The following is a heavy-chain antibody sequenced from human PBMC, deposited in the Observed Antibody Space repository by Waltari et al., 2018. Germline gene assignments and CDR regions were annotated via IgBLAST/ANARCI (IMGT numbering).Heavy chain of an antibody. D-gene: IGHD4-17*01. V-gene: IGHV4-59*01. CDR1: GGSIRSYY. CDR3: ARGYGDYPYYFDY. Sequence: QVQLQESGPGLVKPSETLSLTCPVSGGSIRSYYWSWIRQPPGKGLEWIGYIYYSGSTNYNPSLKSRVTISVDTSKNQFSLKLSSVTAADTAVYYCARGYGDYPYYFDYWGQGTLVTVSS. CDR2: IYYSGST. J-gene: IGHJ4*02.